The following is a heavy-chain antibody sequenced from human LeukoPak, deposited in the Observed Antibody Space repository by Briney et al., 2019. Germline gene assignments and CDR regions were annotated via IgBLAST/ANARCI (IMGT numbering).Heavy chain of an antibody. CDR1: GITFSSYG. V-gene: IGHV3-23*01. D-gene: IGHD3-9*01. CDR2: ISGSGSGGST. CDR3: ARGSDNYYYYQYMDV. J-gene: IGHJ6*03. Sequence: GGSLRLSCAASGITFSSYGMSWVRQAPGKGLEWVSSISGSGSGGSTYYADSVKGRFTISRDNSKNTLYLQLNSLRAEDTAVYYCARGSDNYYYYQYMDVWGKGTTVTVSS.